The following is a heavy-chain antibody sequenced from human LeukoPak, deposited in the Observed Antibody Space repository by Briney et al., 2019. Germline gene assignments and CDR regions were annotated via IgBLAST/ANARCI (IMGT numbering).Heavy chain of an antibody. Sequence: GGSLRLSCAASGFTFSTYAMSWVRQAPGKGLEWVSYISSSGSTIYYADSVKGRFTISRDNAKNSLYLQMNSLRAEDTAMYYCARDPRYCTNGVCFKGFDPWGQGTLVTVSS. CDR1: GFTFSTYA. CDR2: ISSSGSTI. V-gene: IGHV3-11*01. CDR3: ARDPRYCTNGVCFKGFDP. J-gene: IGHJ5*02. D-gene: IGHD2-8*01.